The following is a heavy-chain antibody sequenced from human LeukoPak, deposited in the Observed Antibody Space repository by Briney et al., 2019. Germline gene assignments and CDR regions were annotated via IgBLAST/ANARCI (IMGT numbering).Heavy chain of an antibody. CDR1: GYTFSSYG. V-gene: IGHV1-18*01. CDR3: ARDGYSGYDPFGYYYYGMDV. J-gene: IGHJ6*02. Sequence: VASVKVSCKASGYTFSSYGISSVRQAPGQGLQWMGWISAYNGNTNYAQKLQGRVTMTTDTSTSTAYMELRSLRSDDTAVYYCARDGYSGYDPFGYYYYGMDVWGQGTTVTVSS. D-gene: IGHD5-12*01. CDR2: ISAYNGNT.